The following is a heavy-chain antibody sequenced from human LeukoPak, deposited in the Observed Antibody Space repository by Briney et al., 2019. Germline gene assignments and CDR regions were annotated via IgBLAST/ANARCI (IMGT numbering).Heavy chain of an antibody. CDR2: IWYDGSNK. CDR1: GFTFTSDG. CDR3: ARETKGYSSSWYVFRHRATDY. D-gene: IGHD6-13*01. V-gene: IGHV3-33*01. J-gene: IGHJ4*02. Sequence: SLRLSCAASGFTFTSDGTHGVRQATGKGLDWGAVIWYDGSNKYYADSVKGRFNISRDNSKNTLYLQMHSLRAEDTAVYYCARETKGYSSSWYVFRHRATDYWGQGTRVTVYS.